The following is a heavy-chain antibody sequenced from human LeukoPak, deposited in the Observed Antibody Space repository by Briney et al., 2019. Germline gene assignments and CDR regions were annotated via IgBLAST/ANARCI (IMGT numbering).Heavy chain of an antibody. J-gene: IGHJ4*02. D-gene: IGHD4-23*01. Sequence: ASVKVSCKASGYTFFTNGVTWVRQAPGQGLEWMGWISTYNGNTIAQKFQGRVTLTTDTSTSTAYMELRSLRSDDTAVYYCARQYGDNSGSLDHWGQGTLVTVSS. CDR3: ARQYGDNSGSLDH. CDR2: ISTYNGNT. CDR1: GYTFFTNG. V-gene: IGHV1-18*01.